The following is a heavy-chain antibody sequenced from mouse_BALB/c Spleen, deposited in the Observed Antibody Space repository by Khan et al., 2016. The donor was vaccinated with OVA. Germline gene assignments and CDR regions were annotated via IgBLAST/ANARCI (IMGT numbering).Heavy chain of an antibody. V-gene: IGHV2-9*02. CDR1: GFSLTSYG. J-gene: IGHJ4*01. CDR3: ARGDGYYEDAMDY. Sequence: QVQLKESGPGLVAPSQSLSITCTVSGFSLTSYGIHWVRQPPGKGLEWLGVIWAGGSTNYNSALMSRLSISKDNSKRQVFLKMNSRQPDDTAMYYCARGDGYYEDAMDYWGQGTSVTVSS. CDR2: IWAGGST. D-gene: IGHD2-3*01.